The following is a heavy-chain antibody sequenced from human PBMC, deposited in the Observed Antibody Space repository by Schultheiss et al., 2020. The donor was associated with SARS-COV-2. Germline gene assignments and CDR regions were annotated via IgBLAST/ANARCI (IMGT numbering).Heavy chain of an antibody. CDR3: AKPATGYSSGWYWGGAFDI. D-gene: IGHD6-19*01. CDR2: ISGSGGST. J-gene: IGHJ3*02. Sequence: GGSLRLSCAASGFTVSSNYMSWVRQAPGKGLEWVSAISGSGGSTYYADSVKGRFTISRDNSKNTLYLQMNSLRAEDTAVYYCAKPATGYSSGWYWGGAFDIWGQGTMVTVSS. CDR1: GFTVSSNY. V-gene: IGHV3-23*01.